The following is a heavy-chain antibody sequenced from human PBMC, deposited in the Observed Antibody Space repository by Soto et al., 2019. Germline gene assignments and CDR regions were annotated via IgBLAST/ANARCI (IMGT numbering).Heavy chain of an antibody. Sequence: SETLSLTCTVSGGSISNYYWSWIRQPAGKGLEWIGRIYNSGSTKYNPSLKSRVTMSEDTSKNQFSLNLISVTAADTAVYYCARSGGSFNLDYWGLGTLVTVSS. V-gene: IGHV4-4*07. CDR2: IYNSGST. J-gene: IGHJ4*02. CDR3: ARSGGSFNLDY. D-gene: IGHD1-26*01. CDR1: GGSISNYY.